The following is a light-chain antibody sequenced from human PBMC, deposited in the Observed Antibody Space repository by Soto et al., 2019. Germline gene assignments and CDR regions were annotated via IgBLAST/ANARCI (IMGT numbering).Light chain of an antibody. CDR3: QPYNNWPLT. Sequence: EVMMRQSPATLSVSTGEGATLSCRASQGIGDTLAWYQHKPGQTPRLLIYDTSTRATGVPTRFSGSRSGAEFTLTINSLQSEDFAVYYCQPYNNWPLTFGGGTKVDIK. CDR1: QGIGDT. V-gene: IGKV3-15*01. CDR2: DTS. J-gene: IGKJ4*01.